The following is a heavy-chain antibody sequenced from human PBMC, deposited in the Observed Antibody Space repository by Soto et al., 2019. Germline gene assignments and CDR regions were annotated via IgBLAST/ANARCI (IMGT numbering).Heavy chain of an antibody. CDR2: INHSGST. CDR1: GGSFSGYY. V-gene: IGHV4-34*01. CDR3: GRGVVSSRRSYYYYMDV. D-gene: IGHD2-2*01. J-gene: IGHJ6*03. Sequence: PSETLSLTCAVYGGSFSGYYWSWIRQPPGKGLEWIGEINHSGSTNYNPSLKSRVTISVDTSKNQFSLKLSSVTAADTAVYYCGRGVVSSRRSYYYYMDVWGKGTTVTLSS.